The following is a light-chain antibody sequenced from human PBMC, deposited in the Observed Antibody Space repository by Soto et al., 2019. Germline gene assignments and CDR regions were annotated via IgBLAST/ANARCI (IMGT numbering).Light chain of an antibody. J-gene: IGKJ1*01. Sequence: DILMTQSPSSVSASVVDRVTISCKASQGISRSLAWYQQKPGKAPKLLIYAASSLQSWVPSRFSGSGFGTDFTLTITCLQSEDFATYYCQQYYSYPRTFGQGTKVDIK. V-gene: IGKV1D-16*01. CDR2: AAS. CDR3: QQYYSYPRT. CDR1: QGISRS.